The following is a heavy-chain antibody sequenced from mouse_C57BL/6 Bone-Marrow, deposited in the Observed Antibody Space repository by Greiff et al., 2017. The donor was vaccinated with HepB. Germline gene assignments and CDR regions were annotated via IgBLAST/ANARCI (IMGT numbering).Heavy chain of an antibody. CDR2: TFYSGIT. CDR1: GFSINSDCY. D-gene: IGHD1-1*01. J-gene: IGHJ4*01. Sequence: EVNLVESGPSLVRPSQTLSLTCTVTGFSINSDCYWIWIRQFPGNKLEYIGYTFYSGITYYNPSLESRTYITRDTSKNQFALKLSSVTTEDTATYYCARAPFYYCSPYAVDYWGQGTSVTVSS. V-gene: IGHV3-3*01. CDR3: ARAPFYYCSPYAVDY.